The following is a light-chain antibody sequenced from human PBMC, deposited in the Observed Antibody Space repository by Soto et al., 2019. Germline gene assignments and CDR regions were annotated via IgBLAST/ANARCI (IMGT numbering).Light chain of an antibody. CDR1: QDISSW. CDR2: ATS. V-gene: IGKV1-12*01. Sequence: DIQMTQSPSSVSASVGDRVTITCRASQDISSWLAWYQQKPGKAPKLLIYATSSLQSGVPSRFSGSGSGTDFTLTISSXQPEDFATYYCQQANSFPITFGQGTRLEIK. CDR3: QQANSFPIT. J-gene: IGKJ5*01.